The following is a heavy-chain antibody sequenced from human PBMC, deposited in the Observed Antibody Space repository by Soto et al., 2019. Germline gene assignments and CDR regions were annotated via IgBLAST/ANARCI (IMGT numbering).Heavy chain of an antibody. CDR1: GGSISSGGYS. D-gene: IGHD6-19*01. Sequence: QLQLQESSSGLVKPSQTLSLTCAVSGGSISSGGYSWSWIRQPPGKGLEWIGYIYHSGTYYNPSLKSRVTISVDRSKNQFSLKLSSVTAADTAVYYCARAGGLGAVAVDYWGQGTLVTVSS. CDR2: IYHSGT. CDR3: ARAGGLGAVAVDY. V-gene: IGHV4-30-2*01. J-gene: IGHJ4*02.